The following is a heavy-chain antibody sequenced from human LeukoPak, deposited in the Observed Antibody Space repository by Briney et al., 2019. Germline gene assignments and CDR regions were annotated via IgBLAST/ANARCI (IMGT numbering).Heavy chain of an antibody. V-gene: IGHV4-59*01. CDR2: FYYSGST. CDR3: ARHSPYYDSSGYPDY. Sequence: SETLSLTCTVSGGSISSYYWSWIRQSPGKGLDWIGYFYYSGSTTYNPSLNSRVTMSADTSKNQFSLKLRSVTAADTAVYYCARHSPYYDSSGYPDYWGQGTLVTVSS. J-gene: IGHJ4*02. CDR1: GGSISSYY. D-gene: IGHD3-22*01.